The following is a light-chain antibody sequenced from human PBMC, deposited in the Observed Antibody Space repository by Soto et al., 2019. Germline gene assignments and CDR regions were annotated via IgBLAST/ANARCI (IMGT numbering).Light chain of an antibody. V-gene: IGKV3D-20*02. CDR2: GAS. CDR3: QQGTDWPPGT. CDR1: QSVSSSY. Sequence: EIVLTQSPGTLSLSPGERATLSCRASQSVSSSYLAWYQQKPGQAPRLLIYGASSRATGIPDRFSGSGSGTDFSLTISSLEPGDLAVYYCQQGTDWPPGTFGQGTKVDIK. J-gene: IGKJ1*01.